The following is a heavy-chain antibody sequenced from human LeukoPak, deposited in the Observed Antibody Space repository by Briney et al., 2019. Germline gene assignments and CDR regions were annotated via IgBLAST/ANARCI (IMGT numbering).Heavy chain of an antibody. CDR1: GFTFSSYG. J-gene: IGHJ4*02. Sequence: GGSLRLSCAASGFTFSSYGMSWVRQAPGKGLEWVSSINGNGGSTYYADSVKGRFTISRDNSKSPLYLQMNSLRAEDTAVYYCAKAGVRAGGGNHSWGQGTLVTVSS. CDR3: AKAGVRAGGGNHS. CDR2: INGNGGST. D-gene: IGHD4-23*01. V-gene: IGHV3-23*01.